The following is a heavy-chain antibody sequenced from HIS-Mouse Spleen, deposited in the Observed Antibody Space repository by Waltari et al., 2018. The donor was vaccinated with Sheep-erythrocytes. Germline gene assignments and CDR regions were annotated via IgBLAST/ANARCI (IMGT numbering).Heavy chain of an antibody. J-gene: IGHJ4*02. D-gene: IGHD1-26*01. CDR1: GFTFSSYA. V-gene: IGHV3-30*04. Sequence: QVQLVESGGGVVQPGRSLRLSCAASGFTFSSYAMHWVRQAPGKGLEGVAVISYDGSKKYYADSVKGRFTISRDKSKNTLCLQMNSLRAEDTAVYYCARVSAGELKYYFDYWGQGTLVTVSS. CDR2: ISYDGSKK. CDR3: ARVSAGELKYYFDY.